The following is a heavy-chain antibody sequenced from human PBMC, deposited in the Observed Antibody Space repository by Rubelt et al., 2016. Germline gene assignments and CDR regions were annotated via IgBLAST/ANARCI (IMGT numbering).Heavy chain of an antibody. V-gene: IGHV3-66*01. CDR1: GFTFSNAW. D-gene: IGHD6-13*01. Sequence: EVQLVESGGGLVQPGGSLRLSCAASGFTFSNAWMSWVRQAPGKGLEWVSVIYSGGSTYYADSVKGRLTIARDNSKNTLYLQMNSLRAEDTAVYYCAIGKQQPNWYFDLWGRGTLVTVSS. CDR3: AIGKQQPNWYFDL. J-gene: IGHJ2*01. CDR2: IYSGGST.